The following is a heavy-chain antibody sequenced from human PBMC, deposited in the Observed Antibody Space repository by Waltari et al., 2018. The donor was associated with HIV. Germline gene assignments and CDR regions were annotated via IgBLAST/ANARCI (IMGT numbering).Heavy chain of an antibody. V-gene: IGHV4-34*01. CDR2: ATPAGDV. D-gene: IGHD2-21*02. Sequence: QVRLEQWGAGLLRPAETLSLTCAVYGGGFNTYYWTWIRKSPGKGRGWGGEATPAGDVRYNPSLKVRVAISLVPSKNQVSLTLKSVRAADTAVYFCARGEGIVLGDTSVLRIQETSSYYFGLDLWGQGTPVT. CDR3: ARGEGIVLGDTSVLRIQETSSYYFGLDL. J-gene: IGHJ6*02. CDR1: GGGFNTYY.